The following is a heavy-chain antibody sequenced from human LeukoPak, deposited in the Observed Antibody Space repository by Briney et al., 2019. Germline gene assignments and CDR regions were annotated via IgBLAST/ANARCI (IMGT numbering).Heavy chain of an antibody. D-gene: IGHD3-3*01. J-gene: IGHJ6*03. CDR1: GYTFTSYD. CDR2: MNPNSGNT. Sequence: ASVKVSCKASGYTFTSYDINWVRQATGQGLEWMGWMNPNSGNTGYAQKFQGRVTMTRNTSISTAYMELSSLRSEDTAVYYCARVGTPYDFWSGYYRYYYYYYMDVWGKGTTVTVSS. CDR3: ARVGTPYDFWSGYYRYYYYYYMDV. V-gene: IGHV1-8*01.